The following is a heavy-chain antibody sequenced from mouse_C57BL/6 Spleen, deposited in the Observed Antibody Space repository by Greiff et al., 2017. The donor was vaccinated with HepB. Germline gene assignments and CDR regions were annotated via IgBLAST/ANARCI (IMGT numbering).Heavy chain of an antibody. J-gene: IGHJ4*01. CDR2: ISSGSSTI. CDR1: GFTFSDYG. D-gene: IGHD2-12*01. Sequence: EVKLMESGGGLVKPGGSLKLSCAASGFTFSDYGMHWVRQAPEKGLEWVAYISSGSSTIYYADTVKGRFTISRDNAKNTLFLQMTSLRSEDTAMYYCARSAIRRPYAMDYWGQGTSVTVSS. CDR3: ARSAIRRPYAMDY. V-gene: IGHV5-17*01.